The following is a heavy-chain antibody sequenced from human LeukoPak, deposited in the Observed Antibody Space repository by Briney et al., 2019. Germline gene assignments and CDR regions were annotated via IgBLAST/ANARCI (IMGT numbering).Heavy chain of an antibody. CDR3: ARTVGRGPGGHFDY. CDR2: ISSSGSYT. D-gene: IGHD3-10*01. Sequence: PGGSLRLSCAASGLSYRDSYMTWIRQAPGKGLEGVSYISSSGSYTNYAASVQGRFTVSRDNAKNSLFLHMTSLRAEDTAVYYCARTVGRGPGGHFDYWGQGTLVIVSS. V-gene: IGHV3-11*03. J-gene: IGHJ4*02. CDR1: GLSYRDSY.